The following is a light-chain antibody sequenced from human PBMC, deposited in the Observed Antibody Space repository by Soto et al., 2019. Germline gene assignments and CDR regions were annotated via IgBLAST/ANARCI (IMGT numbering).Light chain of an antibody. V-gene: IGLV3-1*01. J-gene: IGLJ2*01. Sequence: SYELTQPPSVSVSPGQTASITCSGNKLGDKYAFWYQQKPGQSPVLVIYQDNKRPSGIPERFSGSNSGNTATLTISGTQAMDEACYYCQAWDSSTVVFGGGTKLTVL. CDR3: QAWDSSTVV. CDR2: QDN. CDR1: KLGDKY.